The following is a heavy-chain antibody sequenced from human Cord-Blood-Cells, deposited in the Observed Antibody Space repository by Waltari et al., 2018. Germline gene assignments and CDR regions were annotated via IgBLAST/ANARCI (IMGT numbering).Heavy chain of an antibody. V-gene: IGHV4-39*01. CDR3: ARSAVAGTVFDY. CDR1: GGSISSSSYY. CDR2: LYYSGST. D-gene: IGHD6-19*01. Sequence: QLQLQESGPGLVKPSETLSLTCTVSGGSISSSSYYWGWIRQPPGKGLEWIGSLYYSGSTDYNPALTSRVTISVDTSKNQFALKLSSVTAADTAVYYCARSAVAGTVFDYWGQGTLVTVSS. J-gene: IGHJ4*02.